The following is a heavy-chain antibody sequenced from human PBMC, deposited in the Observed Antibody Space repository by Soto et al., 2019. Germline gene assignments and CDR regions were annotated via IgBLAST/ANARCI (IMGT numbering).Heavy chain of an antibody. CDR2: ISGSSSYT. CDR1: GFTFSDYY. D-gene: IGHD4-17*01. Sequence: GGSLRLSCAASGFTFSDYYMSWIRQAPGKGLEWVSYISGSSSYTNYADSVKGRFTISRDNAKNSLYLQMNSLRAEDTAVYYCARDSDNGDYAHWGQGTLVTVSS. J-gene: IGHJ4*02. CDR3: ARDSDNGDYAH. V-gene: IGHV3-11*06.